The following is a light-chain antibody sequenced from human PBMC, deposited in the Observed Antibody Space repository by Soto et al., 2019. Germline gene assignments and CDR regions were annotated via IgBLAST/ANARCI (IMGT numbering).Light chain of an antibody. CDR1: QSVSSN. CDR3: QQRSSWPWT. J-gene: IGKJ1*01. CDR2: DAS. V-gene: IGKV3-11*01. Sequence: EIVMTQSPSTLSVSPGERATLSCRASQSVSSNLAWYQQKPGQAPRLLIYDASNRATGIPARFSGSGSGTDFTLTISSLEPEDFAVYYCQQRSSWPWTFGQGTKVDIK.